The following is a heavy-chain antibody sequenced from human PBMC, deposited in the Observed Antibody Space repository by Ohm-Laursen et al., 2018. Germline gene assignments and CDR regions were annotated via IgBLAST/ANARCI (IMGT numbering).Heavy chain of an antibody. CDR3: ARDLRKIVVVPDKYRANYYYYYGMDV. CDR1: GGTFSSYA. D-gene: IGHD2-2*01. Sequence: GASVKVSCKASGGTFSSYAISWVRQAPGQGLEWMGGIIPIFGTANYAQKFQGRVTITADKSTSTAYMELSSLRSEDTAVYYCARDLRKIVVVPDKYRANYYYYYGMDVWGQGTTVTVSS. CDR2: IIPIFGTA. J-gene: IGHJ6*02. V-gene: IGHV1-69*06.